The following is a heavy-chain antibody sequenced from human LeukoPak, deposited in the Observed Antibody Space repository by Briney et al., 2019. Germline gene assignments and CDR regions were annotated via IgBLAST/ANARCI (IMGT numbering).Heavy chain of an antibody. CDR1: GFTFNEFW. V-gene: IGHV3-74*01. CDR2: IHKDGLHT. D-gene: IGHD6-25*01. J-gene: IGHJ4*02. CDR3: ARESEAAGTYYLDH. Sequence: GGSLRLSCAASGFTFNEFWMHWVRQVPGQGLMWVSRIHKDGLHTWYADSMKGRFTISRDNAENTVYLHLNSLRVEDTAVYYCARESEAAGTYYLDHWGQGSLVTVSS.